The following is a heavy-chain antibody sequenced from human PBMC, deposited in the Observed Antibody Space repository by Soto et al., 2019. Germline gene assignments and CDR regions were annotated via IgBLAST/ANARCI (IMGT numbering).Heavy chain of an antibody. CDR2: IKQDGSEK. CDR1: GFTYSSYW. V-gene: IGHV3-7*01. CDR3: ARDVLRVINYYYYYMDV. J-gene: IGHJ6*03. D-gene: IGHD3-22*01. Sequence: GGSLRLSCAASGFTYSSYWMSWVRQAPGKGLEWVANIKQDGSEKYYVDSVKGRFTISRDNAKNSLYLQMNSLRAEDTAVYYCARDVLRVINYYYYYMDVWGKGTTVTVSS.